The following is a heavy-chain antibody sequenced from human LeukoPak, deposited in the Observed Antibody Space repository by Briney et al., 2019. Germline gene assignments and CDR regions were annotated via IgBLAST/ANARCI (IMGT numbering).Heavy chain of an antibody. CDR1: GGSISSGGYS. V-gene: IGHV4-30-2*01. CDR2: IYHSGST. Sequence: SETLSLTCAVSGGSISSGGYSWSWIRQPPGKGLEWIGYIYHSGSTCYNPSLKSRVTISVDRSKNQFSLKLSSVTAADTAVYYCARDQPSGSYYYYGMDVWGEGTTVTVSS. J-gene: IGHJ6*04. CDR3: ARDQPSGSYYYYGMDV. D-gene: IGHD1-26*01.